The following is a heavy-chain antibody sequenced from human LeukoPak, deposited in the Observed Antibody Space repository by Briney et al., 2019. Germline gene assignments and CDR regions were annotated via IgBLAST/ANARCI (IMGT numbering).Heavy chain of an antibody. J-gene: IGHJ4*02. CDR2: IYYSGST. D-gene: IGHD7-27*01. CDR3: ARGPHWDPHFDY. Sequence: SETLSLTCTVSGGSISNKYWSWIRQPPGKGLEWIGYIYYSGSTNYNPSLKSRVTILVDTSKNQFSLKLSSVTAADTAVYFCARGPHWDPHFDYWGQGTLVTVSS. CDR1: GGSISNKY. V-gene: IGHV4-59*01.